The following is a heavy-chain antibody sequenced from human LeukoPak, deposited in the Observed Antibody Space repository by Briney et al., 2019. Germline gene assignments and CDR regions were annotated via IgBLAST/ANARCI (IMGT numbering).Heavy chain of an antibody. CDR1: GFSLSSYW. D-gene: IGHD4-23*01. J-gene: IGHJ4*02. Sequence: PGGSLRLSCAASGFSLSSYWMHWVRQAPGKGLVWVSRINTDGSSTSYADSVKGRFTISRDNAKNTLYLQMNSLRVEDTAVYYCAKDRQLHDYGGNSYYFDYWGQGTLVTVSS. CDR2: INTDGSST. V-gene: IGHV3-74*01. CDR3: AKDRQLHDYGGNSYYFDY.